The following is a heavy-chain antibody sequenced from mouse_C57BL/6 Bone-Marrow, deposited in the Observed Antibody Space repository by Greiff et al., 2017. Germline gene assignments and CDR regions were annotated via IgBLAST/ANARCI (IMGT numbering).Heavy chain of an antibody. Sequence: QVQLQQSGAELVRPGTSVKVSCKASGYAFTNYLIEWVKQRPGQGLEWIGVINPGSGGTNYNEQFKGKATLTADKSSSTAYMQLSSLTSEDSAVYFCARSKNWDSWFAYGGQGTLVTVSA. CDR1: GYAFTNYL. J-gene: IGHJ3*01. CDR3: ARSKNWDSWFAY. D-gene: IGHD4-1*01. CDR2: INPGSGGT. V-gene: IGHV1-54*01.